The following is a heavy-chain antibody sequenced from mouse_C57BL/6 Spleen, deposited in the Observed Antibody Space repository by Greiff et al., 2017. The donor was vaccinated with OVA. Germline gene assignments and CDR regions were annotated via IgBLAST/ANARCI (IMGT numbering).Heavy chain of an antibody. CDR3: ARGDYDYNYLDY. V-gene: IGHV5-4*03. CDR1: GFTFSSYA. J-gene: IGHJ2*01. D-gene: IGHD2-4*01. Sequence: EVMLVESGGGLVKPGGSLKLSCAASGFTFSSYAMSWVRQTPEKRLEWVATISDGGSYTYYPDNVKGRFTISRDNAKNNLYLQMSHLKSEDTAMYYCARGDYDYNYLDYWGKGTTLTVSS. CDR2: ISDGGSYT.